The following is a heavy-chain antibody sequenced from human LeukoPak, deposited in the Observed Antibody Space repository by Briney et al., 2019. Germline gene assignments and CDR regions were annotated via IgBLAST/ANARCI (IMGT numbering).Heavy chain of an antibody. V-gene: IGHV3-33*08. Sequence: GGSLRLPCAASGFTFSNYWVHWVRQAPGKGLEWVAVIAYDGSRAFYADSVKGRFTISRDNSKNTMSVQMDDLRAEDTAVYYCTRYNNDHFDYWGQGTLVTVSS. CDR3: TRYNNDHFDY. D-gene: IGHD1-14*01. J-gene: IGHJ4*02. CDR2: IAYDGSRA. CDR1: GFTFSNYW.